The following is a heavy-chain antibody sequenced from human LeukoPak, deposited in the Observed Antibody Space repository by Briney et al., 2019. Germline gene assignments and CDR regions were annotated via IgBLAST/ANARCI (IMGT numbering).Heavy chain of an antibody. Sequence: ASVKVSCKASGYTFTGYYMHWVRQAPGQGLEWMGWINPNSGGTNYAQKFQGRVTMTRDTSISTAYMELSSLRSEDTAVYYCARGDDYGDYEAPAFDIWGQGTMVTVSS. CDR2: INPNSGGT. V-gene: IGHV1-2*02. J-gene: IGHJ3*02. D-gene: IGHD4-17*01. CDR1: GYTFTGYY. CDR3: ARGDDYGDYEAPAFDI.